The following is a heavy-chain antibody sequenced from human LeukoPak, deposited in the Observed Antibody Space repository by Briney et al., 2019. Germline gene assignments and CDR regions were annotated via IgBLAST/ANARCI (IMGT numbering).Heavy chain of an antibody. V-gene: IGHV1-18*01. Sequence: ASVKVSCKASGYTFISYGISWVRQAPGQGLEWMGWISAYNGNTNYAQKLQGRVTMTTDTSTSTAHMVLRSLRSDDTAVYYCAREGDGAVDLDYWGQGTLVTVSS. J-gene: IGHJ4*02. D-gene: IGHD6-19*01. CDR1: GYTFISYG. CDR3: AREGDGAVDLDY. CDR2: ISAYNGNT.